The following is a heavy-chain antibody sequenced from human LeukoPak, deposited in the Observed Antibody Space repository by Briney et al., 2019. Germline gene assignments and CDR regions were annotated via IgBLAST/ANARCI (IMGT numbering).Heavy chain of an antibody. CDR3: ARLVPGNYDILTGDPKVVFDF. CDR2: VHSSGST. D-gene: IGHD3-9*01. V-gene: IGHV4-59*01. J-gene: IGHJ4*02. Sequence: GSLRLSCAASGFTFSSYSMNWVRQAPGKGLEWIGYVHSSGSTKYNPSLRSRLIISVDMSKNRFSLNLRSVSVADTAVYYCARLVPGNYDILTGDPKVVFDFWGQGALVTVSS. CDR1: GFTFSSYS.